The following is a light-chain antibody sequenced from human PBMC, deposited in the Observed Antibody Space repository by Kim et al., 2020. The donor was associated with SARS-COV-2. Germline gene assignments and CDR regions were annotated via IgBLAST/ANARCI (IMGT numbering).Light chain of an antibody. J-gene: IGKJ1*01. CDR1: QSVSNSL. CDR3: QQYGTSPDT. CDR2: GVS. Sequence: EIVLTQSPGTLSLSPGERATLSCRASQSVSNSLLAWYQQKPGQAPRVLIHGVSNRATGIPDRFSGSGSGTDFTLTISKLESEDFAVYYCQQYGTSPDTFGQGTKVDIK. V-gene: IGKV3-20*01.